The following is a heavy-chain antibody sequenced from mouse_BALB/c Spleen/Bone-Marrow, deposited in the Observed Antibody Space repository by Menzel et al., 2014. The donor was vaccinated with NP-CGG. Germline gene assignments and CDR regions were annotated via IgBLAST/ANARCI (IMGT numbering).Heavy chain of an antibody. J-gene: IGHJ1*01. V-gene: IGHV1-4*01. CDR2: INPSSGYT. CDR1: GYTFTSYT. CDR3: ARDVWYFDV. Sequence: VQRVESGAELARPGASVKMSCKASGYTFTSYTMHWVKQRPGQGLEWIGYINPSSGYTNYNKKFKDKATLTADKSSSTAYMQLSSLTSEDSAVYYCARDVWYFDVWGAGTTVTVSS.